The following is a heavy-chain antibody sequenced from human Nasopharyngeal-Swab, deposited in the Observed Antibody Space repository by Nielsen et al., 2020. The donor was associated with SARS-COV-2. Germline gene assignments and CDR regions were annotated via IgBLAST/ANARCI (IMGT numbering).Heavy chain of an antibody. D-gene: IGHD1-14*01. CDR2: INQDGSQK. J-gene: IGHJ3*02. CDR1: GFTFSRSW. Sequence: GESLKISCAASGFTFSRSWMAWVRQAPGKGLEWVANINQDGSQKYYVDSVKGRFTISRDNAENSLYLQMDSLRADDTAVYYCARDPEYSALDIWGQGTMVTVPS. V-gene: IGHV3-7*01. CDR3: ARDPEYSALDI.